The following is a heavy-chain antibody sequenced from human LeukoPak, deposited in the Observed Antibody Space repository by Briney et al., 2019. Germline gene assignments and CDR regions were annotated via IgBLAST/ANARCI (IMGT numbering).Heavy chain of an antibody. CDR1: GGSINGYY. V-gene: IGHV4-4*07. CDR3: ARGPFGGSFHYFDY. J-gene: IGHJ4*02. CDR2: INLSGST. D-gene: IGHD1-26*01. Sequence: SETLSLTCTVSGGSINGYYWSWTRQPAGEGLEWIGRINLSGSTNYNPSLKSRVTMSVDTSKNQLSLKLTSVTAADTAVYYCARGPFGGSFHYFDYWGQGTLVTVSS.